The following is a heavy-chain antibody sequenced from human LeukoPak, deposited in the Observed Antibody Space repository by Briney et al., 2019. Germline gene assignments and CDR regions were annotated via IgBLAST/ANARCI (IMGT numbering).Heavy chain of an antibody. CDR2: ISGSGGST. V-gene: IGHV3-23*01. J-gene: IGHJ5*02. D-gene: IGHD2-15*01. CDR1: GSTFSSYA. CDR3: AKGRHYCSGGSCYSNWFDP. Sequence: GGSLRLSCAASGSTFSSYAMSWVRQAPGKGLEWVSAISGSGGSTSYADSVKGRFTISRDNSKNTLYLQMNSLRAEDTAVYYCAKGRHYCSGGSCYSNWFDPWGQGTLVTVSS.